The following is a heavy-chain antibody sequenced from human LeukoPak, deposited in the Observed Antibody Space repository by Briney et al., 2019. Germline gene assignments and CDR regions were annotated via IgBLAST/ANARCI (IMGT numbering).Heavy chain of an antibody. CDR1: GGTFSGYY. Sequence: PSETLSLTCAVYGGTFSGYYWSWIRQPPGKGLEWIGEINHSGSTNYNLSLKSRVTISVDTSKNQFSLKLSSVTAADTAVYYCARGQIIDYWGQGTLVTVSS. V-gene: IGHV4-34*01. CDR3: ARGQIIDY. J-gene: IGHJ4*02. CDR2: INHSGST. D-gene: IGHD5-24*01.